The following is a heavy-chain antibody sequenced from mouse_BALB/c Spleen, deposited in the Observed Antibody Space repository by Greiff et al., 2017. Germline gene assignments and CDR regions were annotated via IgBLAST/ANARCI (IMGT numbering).Heavy chain of an antibody. Sequence: QVQLQESGAELVKPGASVKLSCKASGYTFTSYYMYWVKQRPGQGLEWIGEINPSNGGTNFNEKFKSKATLTVDKSSSTAYMQLSSLTSEDSAVYYCTRSGLGRGYFDYWGQGTTLTVSS. D-gene: IGHD4-1*01. CDR2: INPSNGGT. J-gene: IGHJ2*01. CDR3: TRSGLGRGYFDY. V-gene: IGHV1S81*02. CDR1: GYTFTSYY.